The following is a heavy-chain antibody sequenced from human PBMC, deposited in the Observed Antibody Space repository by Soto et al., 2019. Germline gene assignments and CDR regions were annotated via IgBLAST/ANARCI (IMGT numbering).Heavy chain of an antibody. V-gene: IGHV3-15*07. CDR2: IKSRHDVGTT. Sequence: EVQLVESGGGLVEPGGSLRLSCAASGFTFSSAWMNWVRKAPGKGLEWVGLIKSRHDVGTTDYAAPVKGRFSISRDDSRNTLYLQMNSLITEDTAVYYCAADLPNDNYPIDYWGQGTLVTVSS. D-gene: IGHD1-1*01. J-gene: IGHJ4*02. CDR1: GFTFSSAW. CDR3: AADLPNDNYPIDY.